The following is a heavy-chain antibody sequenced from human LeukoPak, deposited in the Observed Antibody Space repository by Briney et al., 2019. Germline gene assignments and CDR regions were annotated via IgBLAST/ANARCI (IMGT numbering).Heavy chain of an antibody. D-gene: IGHD5-18*01. J-gene: IGHJ4*02. V-gene: IGHV3-7*01. CDR1: GFTFSSYS. CDR3: ARHLSGVTGYTYGRGIDY. Sequence: GGSLRLSCAASGFTFSSYSMNWVRQAPGKGLEWVANIKKDGSEKYYVDSVKGRFTISRDNAKKSLYLQTNSLRAEDTAVYYCARHLSGVTGYTYGRGIDYWGQGTLVTVSS. CDR2: IKKDGSEK.